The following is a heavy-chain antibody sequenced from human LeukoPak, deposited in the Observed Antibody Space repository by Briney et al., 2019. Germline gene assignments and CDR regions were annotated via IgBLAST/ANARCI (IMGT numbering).Heavy chain of an antibody. CDR3: ARDIGWAFSGSYFDY. CDR2: ISAYNGNT. D-gene: IGHD1-26*01. V-gene: IGHV1-18*04. CDR1: GYTFTGYY. Sequence: ASVKVSCKASGYTFTGYYMHWVRQAPGQGLEWMGWISAYNGNTNYAQKLQGRVTMTTDTSTSTAYMELRSLRSDDTAVYYCARDIGWAFSGSYFDYWGQGTLVTVSS. J-gene: IGHJ4*02.